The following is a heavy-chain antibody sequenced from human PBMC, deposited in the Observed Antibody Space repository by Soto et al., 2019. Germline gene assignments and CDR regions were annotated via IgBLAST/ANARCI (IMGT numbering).Heavy chain of an antibody. J-gene: IGHJ3*01. CDR2: ISYDGSNK. CDR1: GFTFSSYA. Sequence: QVQLVESGGGVVQPGRSLRLSCAASGFTFSSYAMHWVRQAPGKGLEWVAVISYDGSNKYYADSVKGRFTISRDNSKNTLYLQMNSLRAEDTAVYYGARDKWRNSSGYTVWCQGTMVTVSS. D-gene: IGHD3-22*01. CDR3: ARDKWRNSSGYTV. V-gene: IGHV3-30-3*01.